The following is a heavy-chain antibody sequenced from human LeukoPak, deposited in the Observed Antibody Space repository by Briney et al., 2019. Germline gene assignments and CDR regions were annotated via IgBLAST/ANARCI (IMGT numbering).Heavy chain of an antibody. CDR1: GDTCTSYG. CDR2: ISAYNGNT. J-gene: IGHJ4*02. D-gene: IGHD3-22*01. Sequence: ASVKVSCKAPGDTCTSYGISWVRQAPGQGLEWMGWISAYNGNTNYAQKLQGRVTMTTDTSTSTAYMELRSLRSDDTAVYYCARENYYDSSGYPLAYWGQGTLVTVS. CDR3: ARENYYDSSGYPLAY. V-gene: IGHV1-18*01.